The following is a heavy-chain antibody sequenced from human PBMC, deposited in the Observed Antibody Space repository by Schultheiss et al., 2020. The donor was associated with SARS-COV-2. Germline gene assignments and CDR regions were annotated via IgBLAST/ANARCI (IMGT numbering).Heavy chain of an antibody. V-gene: IGHV3-30*18. Sequence: GGSLRLSCAASGFTFSSYGMHWVRQAPGKGLEWVAVISYDGSNKYYADSVKGRFTISRDNSKNTLYLQMNSLRAEDTAVYYCAKVGLVGAFDYWGQGTLVTVSS. CDR1: GFTFSSYG. J-gene: IGHJ4*02. D-gene: IGHD1-26*01. CDR2: ISYDGSNK. CDR3: AKVGLVGAFDY.